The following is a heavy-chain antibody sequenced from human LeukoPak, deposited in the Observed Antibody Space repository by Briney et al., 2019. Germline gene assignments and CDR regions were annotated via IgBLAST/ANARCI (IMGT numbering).Heavy chain of an antibody. CDR3: ARDRIVVVRGVISYGMDV. V-gene: IGHV3-11*05. D-gene: IGHD3-10*01. J-gene: IGHJ6*02. CDR1: GFTFSDYY. CDR2: ISSSSSYT. Sequence: PGGSLRLSCAASGFTFSDYYMSWSRQAPGKGLEWVSYISSSSSYTNYADSVKGRFTISRDNAKNSLYLQMNSLRAEDTAVYYCARDRIVVVRGVISYGMDVWGQGTTVTVSS.